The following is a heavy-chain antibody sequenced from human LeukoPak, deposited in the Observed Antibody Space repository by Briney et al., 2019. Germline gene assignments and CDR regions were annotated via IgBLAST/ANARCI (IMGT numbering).Heavy chain of an antibody. D-gene: IGHD2-2*01. J-gene: IGHJ4*02. Sequence: SETLSLTCAVSGYSISSGYYWGWIRQPPGKGLEWIGSIYYSGSTYYNPSLKSRVTISVDTSKNHFSLKLSSVTAADTAVYYCARGGCSSTSCYSVWGQGTLDTVSS. CDR3: ARGGCSSTSCYSV. CDR2: IYYSGST. V-gene: IGHV4-38-2*01. CDR1: GYSISSGYY.